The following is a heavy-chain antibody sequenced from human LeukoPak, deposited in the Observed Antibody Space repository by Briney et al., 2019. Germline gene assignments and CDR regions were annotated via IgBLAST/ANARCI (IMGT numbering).Heavy chain of an antibody. Sequence: SQTLSLTCAISGDSVSSNSAAWNWIRQSPSRGLEWPGRTYYRSKWYYENAVSVKSRMTVNPDTSKNQFSLQLDSVTPEDTAVYYCARGQGSRSGTYYFDYWGQGTLVTVSS. CDR2: TYYRSKWYY. D-gene: IGHD1-26*01. J-gene: IGHJ4*02. CDR3: ARGQGSRSGTYYFDY. CDR1: GDSVSSNSAA. V-gene: IGHV6-1*01.